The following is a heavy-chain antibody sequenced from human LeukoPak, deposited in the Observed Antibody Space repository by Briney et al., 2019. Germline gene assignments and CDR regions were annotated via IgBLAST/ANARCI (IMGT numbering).Heavy chain of an antibody. CDR1: GGTFSSYA. D-gene: IGHD3-10*01. J-gene: IGHJ5*02. Sequence: SVKVSCKASGGTFSSYAISWVRQAPGQGLEWMGGIIPIFGTANYAQKFQGRVTITADESTSTAYMELRSLRSDDTAVYYCARRATSARFDPWGQGTLVTVSS. V-gene: IGHV1-69*13. CDR2: IIPIFGTA. CDR3: ARRATSARFDP.